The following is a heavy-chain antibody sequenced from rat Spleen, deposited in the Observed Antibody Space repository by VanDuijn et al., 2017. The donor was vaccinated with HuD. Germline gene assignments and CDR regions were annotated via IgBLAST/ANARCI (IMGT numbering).Heavy chain of an antibody. CDR1: GLSFTINS. CDR3: ARGSAFFDY. Sequence: QVQLRASGPGLVQPSQTLSLTCTVSGLSFTINSVSWIRQPPGKGLEWMGVIWNNGDTDYNSAIKSRLSISRDTSKSQVFLKMNSLQTEDTAMYFCARGSAFFDYWGQGVMVTVSS. J-gene: IGHJ2*01. V-gene: IGHV2-47*01. CDR2: IWNNGDT. D-gene: IGHD4-1*01.